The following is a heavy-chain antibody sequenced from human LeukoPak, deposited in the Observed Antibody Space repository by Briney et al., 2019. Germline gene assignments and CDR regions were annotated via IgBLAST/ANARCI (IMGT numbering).Heavy chain of an antibody. Sequence: SETLSLTCTVSGGSVSSGSYYWSWIRRPPGKGLEWIGYIYYTGNTNYNPSLKSRVTISVDTSKNLFSLKLSSVTAADTAVYYCARVGEGAFDIWGQGTMVTVSS. D-gene: IGHD3-16*01. CDR2: IYYTGNT. V-gene: IGHV4-61*01. CDR1: GGSVSSGSYY. CDR3: ARVGEGAFDI. J-gene: IGHJ3*02.